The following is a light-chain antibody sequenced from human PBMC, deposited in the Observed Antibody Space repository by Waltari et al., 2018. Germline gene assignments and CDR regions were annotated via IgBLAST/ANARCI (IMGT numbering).Light chain of an antibody. CDR3: CSYAGSYTFV. J-gene: IGLJ1*01. V-gene: IGLV2-11*01. Sequence: QSALTQPRSVSGSPGQSVTISCTGTSSDVGGYNYVSWSQQHPGKAPKLMIYDVSKRPPGVPDRFSASKSGNTASLTISGLQAEDEADYYCCSYAGSYTFVFGTGTKVTVL. CDR2: DVS. CDR1: SSDVGGYNY.